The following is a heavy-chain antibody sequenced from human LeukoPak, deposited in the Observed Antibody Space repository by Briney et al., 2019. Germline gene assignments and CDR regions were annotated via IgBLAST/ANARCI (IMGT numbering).Heavy chain of an antibody. CDR1: GFTFSSYG. Sequence: GGSLRLPCAASGFTFSSYGMHWVRQAPGKGLEWVAVIWYDGSNKYYADSVKGRFTISRDNSKNTLYLQMNSLRAEDTAVYYCARSENVDTAINWYFDLWGRGTLVTVSS. D-gene: IGHD5-18*01. V-gene: IGHV3-33*01. CDR3: ARSENVDTAINWYFDL. J-gene: IGHJ2*01. CDR2: IWYDGSNK.